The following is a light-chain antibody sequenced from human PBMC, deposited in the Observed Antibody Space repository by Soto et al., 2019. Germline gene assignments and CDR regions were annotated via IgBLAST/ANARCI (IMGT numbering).Light chain of an antibody. Sequence: DIQMTQSPSSVSASVGDRVIITCRTSQGVNNWLAWYQEKPGKAPKLLIYATSNLHGGVPSRFSSSGSRTDITLTNSRLQPEDFATYYCQQANSVPPTFGPGTKVHIK. CDR2: ATS. CDR1: QGVNNW. J-gene: IGKJ3*01. V-gene: IGKV1-12*01. CDR3: QQANSVPPT.